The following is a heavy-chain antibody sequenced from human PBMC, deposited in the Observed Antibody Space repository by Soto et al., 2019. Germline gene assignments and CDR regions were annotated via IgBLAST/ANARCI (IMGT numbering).Heavy chain of an antibody. D-gene: IGHD1-26*01. J-gene: IGHJ4*02. CDR2: IIPIFGTT. CDR3: ARTYYQWEALQYFDF. CDR1: GGTLSRYG. Sequence: QVQLVQSGAEVKKPGSSVKVSCTASGGTLSRYGFTWVRQAPGQGFQWMGGIIPIFGTTHYEQNFQGRLSFTADESTSTVYMELSSLRSDDTAIYFFARTYYQWEALQYFDFWGQGILVTVS. V-gene: IGHV1-69*01.